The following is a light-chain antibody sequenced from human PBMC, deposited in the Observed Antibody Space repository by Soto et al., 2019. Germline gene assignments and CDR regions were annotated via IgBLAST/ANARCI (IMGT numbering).Light chain of an antibody. V-gene: IGKV3-20*01. CDR1: QSVSSN. CDR2: GAS. CDR3: HQYGSSQT. J-gene: IGKJ1*01. Sequence: VLTQSPATLSVSPGERATLSCRASQSVSSNLAWYQQKPGQAPRLLIYGASTRATGIPDRFSGSGSGTDFTLTISRLEPEDFAVYYCHQYGSSQTFGQGTKVDIK.